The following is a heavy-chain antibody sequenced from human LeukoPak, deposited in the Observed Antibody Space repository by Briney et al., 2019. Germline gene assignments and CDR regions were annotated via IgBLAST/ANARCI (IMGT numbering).Heavy chain of an antibody. V-gene: IGHV4-39*01. Sequence: SETLSLTCTVSGGSISSSSYYWGWIRQPPGKGLEWIGSIYYSGSTYYNPSLKGRVTISVDTSKNQFSLKLSSVTAADTAVYYCARQLFDARADEFPGTLDYWGQGTLVTVSS. CDR3: ARQLFDARADEFPGTLDY. D-gene: IGHD1-14*01. J-gene: IGHJ4*02. CDR2: IYYSGST. CDR1: GGSISSSSYY.